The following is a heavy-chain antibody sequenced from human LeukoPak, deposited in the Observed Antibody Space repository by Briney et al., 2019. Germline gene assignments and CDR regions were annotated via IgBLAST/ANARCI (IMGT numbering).Heavy chain of an antibody. CDR1: GFTFSSYA. CDR2: ISGSGGST. Sequence: GGSLRLPCAASGFTFSSYAMSWVRQAPGKGLEWVSAISGSGGSTYYADSVKGRFTISRDNSKNTLYLQMNSLRAEDTAVYYCARSHQESWFDPWGQGTLVTVSS. CDR3: ARSHQESWFDP. V-gene: IGHV3-23*01. J-gene: IGHJ5*02.